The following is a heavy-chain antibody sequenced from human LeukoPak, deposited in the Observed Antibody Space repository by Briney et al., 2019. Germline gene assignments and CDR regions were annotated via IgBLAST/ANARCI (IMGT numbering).Heavy chain of an antibody. J-gene: IGHJ4*02. Sequence: GGSLRLSCAASGFTFSSYSMNWVRQAPGKGLEWVSSISSSSSYIHYADSVKGRFTISRDNAKNSLYLQMNSLRAEDTAVYYCARGVTTFDYWGQGTLVTVSS. D-gene: IGHD4-11*01. CDR2: ISSSSSYI. V-gene: IGHV3-21*01. CDR1: GFTFSSYS. CDR3: ARGVTTFDY.